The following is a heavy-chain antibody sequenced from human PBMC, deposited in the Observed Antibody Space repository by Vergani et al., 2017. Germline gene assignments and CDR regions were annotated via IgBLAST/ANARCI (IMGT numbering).Heavy chain of an antibody. Sequence: EVQLVESGGVVVQPGGSLRLSCAVSGFTFDDYTMHWVRQAPGKGLEWVSLISCDGGSTYYADSVKGRFTISRDNSKNSLYLQMNSLRTEDTALYYCAKGRGFRGRGVLEWGQGTLVTVSS. J-gene: IGHJ4*02. CDR3: AKGRGFRGRGVLE. V-gene: IGHV3-43*01. CDR1: GFTFDDYT. D-gene: IGHD3-10*01. CDR2: ISCDGGST.